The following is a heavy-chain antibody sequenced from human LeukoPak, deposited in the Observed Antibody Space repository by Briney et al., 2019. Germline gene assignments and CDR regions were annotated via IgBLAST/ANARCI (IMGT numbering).Heavy chain of an antibody. CDR2: IIPIFGTA. Sequence: AASVKVSCKASGGTFSSYAISWVRQAPGQGLEWMGGIIPIFGTANYAQKLQGRVTITTDESTSTAYMELSSLRSEDTAVYYCARTIAARPWFDPWGQGTLVTVSS. V-gene: IGHV1-69*05. J-gene: IGHJ5*02. CDR3: ARTIAARPWFDP. CDR1: GGTFSSYA. D-gene: IGHD6-6*01.